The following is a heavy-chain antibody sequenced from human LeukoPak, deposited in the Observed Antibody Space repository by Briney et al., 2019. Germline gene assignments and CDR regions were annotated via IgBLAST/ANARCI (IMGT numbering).Heavy chain of an antibody. CDR3: ARGEYSSSPPYYYYMDV. D-gene: IGHD6-6*01. CDR2: IIPIFGTA. CDR1: GGTFSSYA. V-gene: IGHV1-69*05. Sequence: SVKVSCKASGGTFSSYAISWVRQAPGQGLEWMGGIIPIFGTANYAQKFQGRVTITTDESTSTAYMELSSLRSEDTAAYYCARGEYSSSPPYYYYMDVWGKGTTVTVSS. J-gene: IGHJ6*03.